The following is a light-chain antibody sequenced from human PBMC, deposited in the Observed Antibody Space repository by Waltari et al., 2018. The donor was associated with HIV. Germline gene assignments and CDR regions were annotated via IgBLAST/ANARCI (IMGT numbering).Light chain of an antibody. V-gene: IGKV3-11*01. J-gene: IGKJ2*03. CDR1: QSVGTY. CDR3: QQRTNWPPYS. CDR2: DAY. Sequence: EIVLTQSPATLSLSPGERATLSCRASQSVGTYLAWYQQKPGQAPRLLIYDAYNRATGIPARFSGSGSRTDFTLTISSLEPEDFAVYYCQQRTNWPPYSFGQGTKLEIK.